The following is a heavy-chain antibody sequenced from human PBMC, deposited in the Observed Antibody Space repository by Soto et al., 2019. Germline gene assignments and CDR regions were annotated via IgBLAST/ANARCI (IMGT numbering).Heavy chain of an antibody. CDR1: GFSFGSSW. Sequence: EVQLVESGGDLVQPGGSLRLSCAASGFSFGSSWMTWVRQAPGKGLERVANIKKDGSKINYLDSVRSRLTVSRDNAKNSLSLEMNSLRAEDTALYYCARDVSPGSSSLYLDAFDIWGQGTMVTVSS. CDR2: IKKDGSKI. CDR3: ARDVSPGSSSLYLDAFDI. D-gene: IGHD6-13*01. J-gene: IGHJ3*02. V-gene: IGHV3-7*05.